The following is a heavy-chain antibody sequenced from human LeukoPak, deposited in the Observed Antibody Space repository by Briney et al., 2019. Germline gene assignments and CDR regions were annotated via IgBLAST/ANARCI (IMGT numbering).Heavy chain of an antibody. CDR1: GFTFSGSA. CDR2: IRSKANSYAT. Sequence: GGSLRLSCAASGFTFSGSAMHWVRQASGKGREGVGRIRSKANSYATAYAASVKGRFTISRDDSKNTAYLQMTSLKTEDTAVYYCTRILQRGYYYYMDVWGKGTTVTVSS. D-gene: IGHD3-10*01. V-gene: IGHV3-73*01. J-gene: IGHJ6*03. CDR3: TRILQRGYYYYMDV.